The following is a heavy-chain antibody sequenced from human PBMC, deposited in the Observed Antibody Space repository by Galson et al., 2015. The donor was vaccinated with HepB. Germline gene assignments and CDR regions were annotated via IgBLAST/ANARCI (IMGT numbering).Heavy chain of an antibody. CDR2: VAYDGGNK. J-gene: IGHJ4*02. Sequence: SLRLSCAASGFTLSSFDMHWVRQAPGKGLEWVAFVAYDGGNKYYADSVKGRFTISRDNSKNTLYLQMNSLRAEDTAMYYCAKDPTYDTSATRGYWGQGTLVTVSS. CDR1: GFTLSSFD. D-gene: IGHD3-22*01. V-gene: IGHV3-30*02. CDR3: AKDPTYDTSATRGY.